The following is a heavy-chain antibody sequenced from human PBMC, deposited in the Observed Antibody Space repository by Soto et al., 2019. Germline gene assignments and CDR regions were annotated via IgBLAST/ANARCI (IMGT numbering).Heavy chain of an antibody. Sequence: SETLSLTCTVSGGSISSSSYYWGWIRQPPGKGLEWIGSIYYSGSTYYNPSLKSRVTISVDTSKNQFSLKLSSVTAADTAVYYCARHIGKLLLWFGESDPPPSGTYGMDVWGQGTTVTVSS. J-gene: IGHJ6*02. CDR2: IYYSGST. CDR3: ARHIGKLLLWFGESDPPPSGTYGMDV. CDR1: GGSISSSSYY. D-gene: IGHD3-10*01. V-gene: IGHV4-39*01.